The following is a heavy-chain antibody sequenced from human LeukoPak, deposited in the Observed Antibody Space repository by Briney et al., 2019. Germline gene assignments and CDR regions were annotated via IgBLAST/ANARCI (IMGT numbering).Heavy chain of an antibody. V-gene: IGHV3-23*01. CDR3: AKGHYYSSGSCDAFDI. CDR1: GFTFGSCA. D-gene: IGHD3-10*01. Sequence: QPGGSLTLSCAASGFTFGSCAMNWVRQAPGKGLEWVSGISASSGTTNYADSAKGRFTISRDNSKDTLYLQMTSLRDEDTAMYHCAKGHYYSSGSCDAFDIWGQGTMVTVSS. CDR2: ISASSGTT. J-gene: IGHJ3*02.